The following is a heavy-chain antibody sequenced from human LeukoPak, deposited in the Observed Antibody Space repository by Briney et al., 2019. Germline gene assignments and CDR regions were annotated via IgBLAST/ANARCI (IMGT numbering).Heavy chain of an antibody. CDR1: GFSFSSYW. V-gene: IGHV3-7*01. J-gene: IGHJ5*02. D-gene: IGHD2-15*01. CDR2: IKKDGKEK. Sequence: GGSLRLSCEAFGFSFSSYWMSWVRQTPGKGLEWVANIKKDGKEKYYVDSIKDRFTISRDNAKNSLYLQMNSLRVEDTAVYYCVRDDVLLPPRPGWFDPWGQGTLVTVSS. CDR3: VRDDVLLPPRPGWFDP.